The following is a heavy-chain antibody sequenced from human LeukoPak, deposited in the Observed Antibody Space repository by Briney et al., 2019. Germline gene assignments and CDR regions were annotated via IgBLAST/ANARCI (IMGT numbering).Heavy chain of an antibody. J-gene: IGHJ4*02. V-gene: IGHV3-30*04. CDR1: GFTFSSYA. CDR3: ARDRYYYGSSGQFDY. CDR2: ISYDGSNK. Sequence: GGSLRLSCAASGFTFSSYAMPWVRQAPGKGLEWVAVISYDGSNKYYADSVKGRFTISRDNSKNTLYLQMNSLRAEDTAVYYCARDRYYYGSSGQFDYWGQGTLVTVSS. D-gene: IGHD3-22*01.